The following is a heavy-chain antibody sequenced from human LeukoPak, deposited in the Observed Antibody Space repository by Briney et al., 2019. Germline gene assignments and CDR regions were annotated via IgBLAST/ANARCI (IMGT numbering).Heavy chain of an antibody. CDR1: GGSISSYY. J-gene: IGHJ3*02. CDR2: IYYSGST. Sequence: SETLSLTCTVSGGSISSYYWSWIRQHPGKGLEWIGYIYYSGSTYYNPSLKSRVTISVDTSKNQFSLKLSSVTAADTAVYYCARGPGPYYYGSGSHFDIWGQGTMVTVSS. CDR3: ARGPGPYYYGSGSHFDI. V-gene: IGHV4-59*06. D-gene: IGHD3-10*01.